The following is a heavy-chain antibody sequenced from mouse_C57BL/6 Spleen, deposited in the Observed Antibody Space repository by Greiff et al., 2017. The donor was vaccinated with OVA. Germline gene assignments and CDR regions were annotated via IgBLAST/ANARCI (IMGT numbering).Heavy chain of an antibody. V-gene: IGHV14-1*01. J-gene: IGHJ1*03. CDR3: TDYDYDALTWYFDV. CDR2: IDPEDGDT. CDR1: GFNIKDYY. Sequence: VQLQQSGAELVRPGASVKLSCTASGFNIKDYYMHWVKQRPEQGLEWIGRIDPEDGDTEYAPKFQGKATMTADTSSNTAYLQLSSLTSEDTAVYYCTDYDYDALTWYFDVWGTGTTVTVSS. D-gene: IGHD2-4*01.